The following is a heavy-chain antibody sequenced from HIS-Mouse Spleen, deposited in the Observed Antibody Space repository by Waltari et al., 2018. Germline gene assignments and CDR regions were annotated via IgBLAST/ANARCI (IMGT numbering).Heavy chain of an antibody. CDR2: ISYDGSNK. D-gene: IGHD6-6*01. CDR3: ARDRAYSSSSAFDI. V-gene: IGHV3-30*04. CDR1: GFTFSSYA. J-gene: IGHJ3*02. Sequence: QVQLVESGGGVVQPGRSLRLSCAASGFTFSSYAMHWVRRAPGKGRGGVAVISYDGSNKYYADAVKCRFTISRDNSKNTLYLQMNSLRAEDTAVYYCARDRAYSSSSAFDIWGQGTMVTVSS.